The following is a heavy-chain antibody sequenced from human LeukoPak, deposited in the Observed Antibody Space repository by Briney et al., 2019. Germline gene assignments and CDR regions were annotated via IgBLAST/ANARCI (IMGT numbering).Heavy chain of an antibody. J-gene: IGHJ6*03. CDR3: ARETRGGYSYAGYYYYYMDV. CDR1: GGSISSSSYY. Sequence: PSETLSLTCTVSGGSISSSSYYWGWIRQPPGKGLEWIGSIYYSGSTYYNPSLKSRVTISVDTSKNQFSLKLSSVTAADTAVYYCARETRGGYSYAGYYYYYMDVWGKGTTVTVSS. CDR2: IYYSGST. V-gene: IGHV4-39*07. D-gene: IGHD5-18*01.